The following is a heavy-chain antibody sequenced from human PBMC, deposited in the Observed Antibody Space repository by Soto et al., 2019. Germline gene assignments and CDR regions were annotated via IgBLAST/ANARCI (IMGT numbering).Heavy chain of an antibody. J-gene: IGHJ4*02. CDR2: IYYSGST. D-gene: IGHD2-15*01. Sequence: SETLSLTCTVSGGSVSSGSYYWSWIRQPPGKGLEWIGYIYYSGSTNYNPSLKSRVTISVDTSKNQFSLKLSSVTAADTAVYYCARTPSGFDYWGQGTLATVSS. CDR1: GGSVSSGSYY. CDR3: ARTPSGFDY. V-gene: IGHV4-61*01.